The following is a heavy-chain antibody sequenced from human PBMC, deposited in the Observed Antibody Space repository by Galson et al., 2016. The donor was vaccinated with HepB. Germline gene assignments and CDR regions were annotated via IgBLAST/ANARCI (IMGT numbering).Heavy chain of an antibody. J-gene: IGHJ4*02. Sequence: SVKVSCKASGYTFTTSGISWVRQAPGHGLEWMGYIHPDSRGPNYAQKFQGRVTMTRDTSISTDYMELSGLRSDDTAVFYCAGGVDTFSWYTTRFEYWGQGTLVTVSS. D-gene: IGHD5-18*01. V-gene: IGHV1-2*02. CDR3: AGGVDTFSWYTTRFEY. CDR2: IHPDSRGP. CDR1: GYTFTTSG.